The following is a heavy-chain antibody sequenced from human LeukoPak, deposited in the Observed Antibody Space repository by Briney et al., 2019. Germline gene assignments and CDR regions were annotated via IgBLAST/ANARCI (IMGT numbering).Heavy chain of an antibody. CDR1: GYTFIGYD. CDR3: ARGAPGSYCSGGSCPYFDY. CDR2: MNPNTGNT. V-gene: IGHV1-8*01. D-gene: IGHD2-15*01. J-gene: IGHJ4*02. Sequence: GSPVKVSCKASGYTFIGYDINWLRQATGQGLEWMGWMNPNTGNTGYAQKFRGRVTMTRNTSISTASMELSSLTSEDTALYYCARGAPGSYCSGGSCPYFDYWGQGTLVTVSS.